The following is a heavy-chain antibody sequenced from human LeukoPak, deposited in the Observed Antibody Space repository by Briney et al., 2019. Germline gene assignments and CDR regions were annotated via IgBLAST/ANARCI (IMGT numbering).Heavy chain of an antibody. CDR1: GGSISSYY. CDR3: ARQVGATRAYFDY. CDR2: IYYSGST. D-gene: IGHD1-26*01. V-gene: IGHV4-59*08. J-gene: IGHJ4*02. Sequence: SETLSLTCTVSGGSISSYYWSSIRQPPGKGLEWIGHIYYSGSTNYNPSLKSRVTISVYTSKNQFSLKLSSVTAADTAVYYCARQVGATRAYFDYWGQGTLVTVSS.